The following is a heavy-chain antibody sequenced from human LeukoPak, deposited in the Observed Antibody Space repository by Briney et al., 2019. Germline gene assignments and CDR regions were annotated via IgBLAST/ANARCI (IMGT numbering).Heavy chain of an antibody. CDR3: AKVRYYGSGSYQFYFDY. V-gene: IGHV3-23*01. CDR1: GFTFSSYA. Sequence: GGSLRLSCAASGFTFSSYAMSWVRQAPGKGLEWVAAISGGGGSTYYADAVKGLFTISSDNSKNTLYLKISRLRAEDTAVYDCAKVRYYGSGSYQFYFDYWGQGTLVTVSS. D-gene: IGHD3-10*01. CDR2: ISGGGGST. J-gene: IGHJ4*02.